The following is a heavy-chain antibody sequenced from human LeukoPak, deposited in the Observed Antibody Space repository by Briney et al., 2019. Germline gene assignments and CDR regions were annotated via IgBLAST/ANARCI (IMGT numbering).Heavy chain of an antibody. Sequence: ASVKVSCKASGYTFTGYYMHWVRQAPGQGLEWMGRIIPILGIANYAQKFQGRVTITADKSTSTAYMELSSLRSEDTAVYYCSGTISDYYYYYGMDVWGQGTTVTVSS. CDR3: SGTISDYYYYYGMDV. CDR2: IIPILGIA. J-gene: IGHJ6*02. CDR1: GYTFTGYY. V-gene: IGHV1-69*02. D-gene: IGHD1-1*01.